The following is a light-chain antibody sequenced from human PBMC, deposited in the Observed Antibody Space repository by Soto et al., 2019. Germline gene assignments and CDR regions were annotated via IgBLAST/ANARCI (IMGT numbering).Light chain of an antibody. CDR3: QHYNNWPRT. J-gene: IGKJ1*01. Sequence: EIVMTQSPATLSVSPGERATLSCRASQSVSSNLAWYQQKPGQAPRLLIYGASTRATDIPARFSGSVSGTEFTLTISSLQSEDFAVYYCQHYNNWPRTFGQGTKVEIK. CDR2: GAS. CDR1: QSVSSN. V-gene: IGKV3-15*01.